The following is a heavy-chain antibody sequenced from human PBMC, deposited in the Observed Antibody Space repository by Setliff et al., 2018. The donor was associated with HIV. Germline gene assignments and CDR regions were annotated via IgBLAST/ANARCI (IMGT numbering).Heavy chain of an antibody. D-gene: IGHD1-26*01. J-gene: IGHJ6*03. CDR2: IIPIFGAA. V-gene: IGHV1-69*13. CDR1: GGTFSSYA. Sequence: ASVKVSCKASGGTFSSYAISWVRQAPGQGLEWMGGIIPIFGAANYAQKFQGRVTITADESTSTAYMELSSLRSEDTAVYYCARAHSGSYYYYYYMDVWGKGTTVTVLL. CDR3: ARAHSGSYYYYYYMDV.